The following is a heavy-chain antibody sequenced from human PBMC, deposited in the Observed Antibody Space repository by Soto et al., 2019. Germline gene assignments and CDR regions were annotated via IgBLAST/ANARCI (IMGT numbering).Heavy chain of an antibody. CDR1: GGTFSSYA. CDR2: IIPIFGTA. CDR3: AARQQRGYYYYYMDF. V-gene: IGHV1-69*13. J-gene: IGHJ6*03. Sequence: SVKVSCKASGGTFSSYAISWVRQAPGQGLEWIGGIIPIFGTANYAQKIQGRVTITADESTSTAYMELSSLRSEDTAVYYCAARQQRGYYYYYMDFWGKGTTVTVSS. D-gene: IGHD6-13*01.